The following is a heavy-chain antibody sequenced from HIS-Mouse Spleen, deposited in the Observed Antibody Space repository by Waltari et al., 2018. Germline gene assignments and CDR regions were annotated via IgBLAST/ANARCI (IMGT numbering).Heavy chain of an antibody. Sequence: QVTLRESGPALVKPTQTLTLPCTFSGFSLSTSAMRVSWIRQPPGKALEWLARIDWDDDKYYSTSLKTRLTISKDTSKNQVVLTMTNMDPVDTATYYCARIAEGYSSGWYAFDYWGQGTLVTVSS. D-gene: IGHD6-19*01. J-gene: IGHJ4*02. CDR1: GFSLSTSAMR. V-gene: IGHV2-70*15. CDR3: ARIAEGYSSGWYAFDY. CDR2: IDWDDDK.